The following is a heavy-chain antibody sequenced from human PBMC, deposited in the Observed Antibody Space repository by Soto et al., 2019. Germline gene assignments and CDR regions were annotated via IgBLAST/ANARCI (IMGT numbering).Heavy chain of an antibody. CDR1: GGSISSYY. J-gene: IGHJ5*02. D-gene: IGHD5-12*01. CDR3: ARDSGYEYNWFDP. CDR2: IYYSGST. V-gene: IGHV4-59*08. Sequence: SETLSLTCTVSGGSISSYYWSWIRQPPGKGLEWIGYIYYSGSTNYNPSLKSRVTISVDTSKNQFSLKLSSVTAADTAVYYCARDSGYEYNWFDPWGQGTLVTVSS.